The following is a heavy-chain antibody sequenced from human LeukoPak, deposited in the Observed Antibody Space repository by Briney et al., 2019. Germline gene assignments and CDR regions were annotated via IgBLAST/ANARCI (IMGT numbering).Heavy chain of an antibody. CDR3: ARDVPTVQLWRTDAFDI. V-gene: IGHV4-39*07. J-gene: IGHJ3*02. D-gene: IGHD5-18*01. CDR2: IYYSGST. CDR1: GGSISGTSYY. Sequence: PSETLSLTCTVSGGSISGTSYYWGWIRQPPGKGLEWIGSIYYSGSTYYNPSLKSRVTISVDTSKNQFSLKLTSVTAADTAVYYCARDVPTVQLWRTDAFDIWGQGTMVTVSS.